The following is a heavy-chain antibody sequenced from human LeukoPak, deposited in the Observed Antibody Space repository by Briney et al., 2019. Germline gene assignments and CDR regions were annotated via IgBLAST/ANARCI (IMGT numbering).Heavy chain of an antibody. CDR2: IYSGGST. CDR1: GFTVSSNY. D-gene: IGHD4-23*01. CDR3: ARDPTNGGNSGDY. V-gene: IGHV3-53*01. Sequence: GGSLRLSCAASGFTVSSNYMSWVRQAPGKGLEWVSVIYSGGSTYYADSVKGRFTISRDNSKNTLYLQMNSLRAEDTAVYYCARDPTNGGNSGDYWGQGTLVTVSS. J-gene: IGHJ4*02.